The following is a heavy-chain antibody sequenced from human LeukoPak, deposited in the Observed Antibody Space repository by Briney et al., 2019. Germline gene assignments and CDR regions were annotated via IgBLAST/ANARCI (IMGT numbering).Heavy chain of an antibody. D-gene: IGHD1-26*01. V-gene: IGHV4-39*07. CDR3: ARVTKYSGSFKAAFDI. J-gene: IGHJ3*02. Sequence: ETLSLTCTVSGGSISSGGYYWSWIRQPPGKGLEWIGEINHSGSTNYNPSLKSRVTISVDTSKNQFSLKLSSVTAADTAVYYCARVTKYSGSFKAAFDIWGQGTMVTVSS. CDR1: GGSISSGGYY. CDR2: INHSGST.